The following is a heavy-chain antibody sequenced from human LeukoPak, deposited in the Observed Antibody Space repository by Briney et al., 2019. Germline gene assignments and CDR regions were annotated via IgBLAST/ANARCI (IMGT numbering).Heavy chain of an antibody. J-gene: IGHJ3*02. CDR1: GGSISSHY. CDR2: IYYSGST. CDR3: ARSPDYSDAFDI. Sequence: SETLSLTCTVSGGSISSHYWSWIRQPPGKGLEWIGYIYYSGSTNYNPSLKSRVTISVDTSKNQFSLKLSSVTAADTAVYYCARSPDYSDAFDIWGQGTMVTVSS. V-gene: IGHV4-59*11. D-gene: IGHD2-15*01.